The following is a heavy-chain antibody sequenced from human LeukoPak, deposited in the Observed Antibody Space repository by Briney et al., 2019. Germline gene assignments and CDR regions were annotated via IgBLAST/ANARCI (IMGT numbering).Heavy chain of an antibody. Sequence: GGSLRLSCAASGFTFRNYAMTWVRQAPGKGLEWVSAITGNGISTYYADFVKGRFTISRDNPKNTLYLQMHSLRAEDTAIYYCAKVTGGDMITYGGLDYWGQGTLVTVSS. D-gene: IGHD3-16*01. CDR1: GFTFRNYA. CDR3: AKVTGGDMITYGGLDY. J-gene: IGHJ4*02. V-gene: IGHV3-23*01. CDR2: ITGNGIST.